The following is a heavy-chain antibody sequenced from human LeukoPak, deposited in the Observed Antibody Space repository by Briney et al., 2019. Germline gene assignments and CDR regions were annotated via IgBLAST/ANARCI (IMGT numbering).Heavy chain of an antibody. J-gene: IGHJ4*02. D-gene: IGHD3-10*01. CDR1: GFTFSRFE. CDR3: AKDDAWIRFGE. V-gene: IGHV3-23*01. Sequence: GGSLRLSCVASGFTFSRFELNWVRQAPGKGLEWVSGISPSGDITYYADSVKGRFTISRDNSKNTLYLEVISLTAEDTAVYYCAKDDAWIRFGEWSQGTLVTVSS. CDR2: ISPSGDIT.